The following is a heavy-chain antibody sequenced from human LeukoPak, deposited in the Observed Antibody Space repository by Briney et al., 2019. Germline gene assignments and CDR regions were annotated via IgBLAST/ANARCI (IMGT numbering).Heavy chain of an antibody. CDR3: ARGRIVVVAPYALDI. V-gene: IGHV4-31*03. D-gene: IGHD3-22*01. Sequence: SETLSLTCTVSGGSISSGGYYWSWIRQHPGKGLEWIGYIYYSGSTYYNPSLKSRVTISVDTSKNQFSLKLSSVTAADTAVYYCARGRIVVVAPYALDIWGQGTMVTVSS. CDR2: IYYSGST. CDR1: GGSISSGGYY. J-gene: IGHJ3*02.